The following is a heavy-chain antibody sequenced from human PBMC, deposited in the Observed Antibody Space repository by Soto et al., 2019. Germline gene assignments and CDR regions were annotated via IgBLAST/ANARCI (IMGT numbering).Heavy chain of an antibody. CDR3: SRCGERNDDILTGYYLD. CDR2: IIPIFGTA. Sequence: ASVKVSCKASGGTFSSYAISWVRQAPGQGLEWMGGIIPIFGTANYAQKFQGRVTITADDSTRPAYVELGSLRSGDAAVYFFSRCGERNDDILTGYYLDWGQRSLVDDSS. V-gene: IGHV1-69*13. D-gene: IGHD3-9*01. J-gene: IGHJ4*02. CDR1: GGTFSSYA.